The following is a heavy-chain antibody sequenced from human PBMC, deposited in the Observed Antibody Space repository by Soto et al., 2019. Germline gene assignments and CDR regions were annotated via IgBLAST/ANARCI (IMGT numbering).Heavy chain of an antibody. Sequence: QVQLVESGGGVVQPGRSLRLSCTASGFTFSSYSFHWVRQVPGKGLEWVAVISFDGTYKYYADSVKGRFTFSRDNSKNTLFLQMNSLGAEDTGVYYCARGYCTSRNCPPHFWGQGTLVTVTS. V-gene: IGHV3-30-3*01. J-gene: IGHJ4*02. CDR1: GFTFSSYS. D-gene: IGHD2-8*01. CDR3: ARGYCTSRNCPPHF. CDR2: ISFDGTYK.